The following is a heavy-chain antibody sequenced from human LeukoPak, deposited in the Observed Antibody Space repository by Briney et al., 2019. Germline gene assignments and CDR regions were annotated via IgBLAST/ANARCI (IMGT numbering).Heavy chain of an antibody. J-gene: IGHJ6*03. V-gene: IGHV4-59*01. D-gene: IGHD6-19*01. Sequence: SETLSLTCTVSGGSISSYYWSWIRQPPGKGLEWIGYIYYSGSTNYNPSLKSRVTISVDTSKNQFSLKLSSVTAADTAVYYCASSGIAVARLLYYYMDVWGKGTTVTVSS. CDR1: GGSISSYY. CDR2: IYYSGST. CDR3: ASSGIAVARLLYYYMDV.